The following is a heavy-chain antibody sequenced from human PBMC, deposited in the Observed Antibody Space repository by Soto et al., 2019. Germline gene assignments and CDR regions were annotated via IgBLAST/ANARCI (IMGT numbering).Heavy chain of an antibody. CDR2: ISSSGNYI. D-gene: IGHD1-26*01. Sequence: EVQLVESGGGLVKSGGSLRLSCAVSGFTFSSYSMNWVRQAPGKGLEWVSSISSSGNYIYYADSVKGRFTISRDNAKNSLYLQMNSLRAEDTALYYCARDREGVGAGLFWGQGTMVTVSS. CDR1: GFTFSSYS. J-gene: IGHJ3*01. V-gene: IGHV3-21*01. CDR3: ARDREGVGAGLF.